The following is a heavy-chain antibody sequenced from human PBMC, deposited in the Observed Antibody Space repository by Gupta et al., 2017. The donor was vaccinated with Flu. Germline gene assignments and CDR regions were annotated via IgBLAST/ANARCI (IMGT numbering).Heavy chain of an antibody. CDR1: GYDFKRFW. CDR3: ARLFPGDGYVHNYYYYYMDV. V-gene: IGHV5-51*03. Sequence: EVQLVQSATEVKKPGESLKISCEGSGYDFKRFWIVWVRQLPGKGLEWMGIIYPGDSDSRYSPSIQGQVTFSADKSISTAYLQWDSLKASDTATYYCARLFPGDGYVHNYYYYYMDVWGGGTTVTVSS. J-gene: IGHJ6*03. CDR2: IYPGDSDS. D-gene: IGHD5-24*01.